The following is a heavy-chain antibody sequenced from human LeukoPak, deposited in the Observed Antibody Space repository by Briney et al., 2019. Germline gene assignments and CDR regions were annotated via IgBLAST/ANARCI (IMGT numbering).Heavy chain of an antibody. J-gene: IGHJ3*02. CDR3: ARGLGDDAFDI. Sequence: PGGSLRLSCAVSGFTFDDYAMHWVRQVPGKGLEWVSGINWNSDSIGYADSVKGRFTISRDNSKNTLYLQMNSLRAEDTAVYYCARGLGDDAFDIWGQGTMVTVSS. CDR2: INWNSDSI. V-gene: IGHV3-9*01. CDR1: GFTFDDYA.